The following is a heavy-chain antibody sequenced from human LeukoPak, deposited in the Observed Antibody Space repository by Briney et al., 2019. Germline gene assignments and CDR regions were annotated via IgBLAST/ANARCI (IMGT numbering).Heavy chain of an antibody. CDR2: IYYSGST. V-gene: IGHV4-30-4*08. J-gene: IGHJ4*02. CDR3: ARDSLMVRGVSYFDY. Sequence: SQTLSLTCTVSGGSISSGDYYWSWIRQPPGKGLEWIGYIYYSGSTYYNPSLKSRVTISVDTSKNQFSLKLSSVTAADTAEYYCARDSLMVRGVSYFDYWGQGTLVTVSS. D-gene: IGHD3-10*01. CDR1: GGSISSGDYY.